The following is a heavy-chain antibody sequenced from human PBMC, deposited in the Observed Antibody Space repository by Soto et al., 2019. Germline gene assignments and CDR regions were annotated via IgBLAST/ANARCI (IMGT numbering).Heavy chain of an antibody. J-gene: IGHJ6*02. CDR1: WVSLSSNMAA. CDR3: ATAIEVAGTYYYYGMDV. V-gene: IGHV6-1*01. D-gene: IGHD6-19*01. CDR2: TYYRSKWYN. Sequence: SQALSLTCSSSWVSLSSNMAACNCIRQSPSRGLEWLGRTYYRSKWYNVYAVSVKSRITINPDTSKNQFSLQLNSVTPEDTAVYYCATAIEVAGTYYYYGMDVWGQGTTVTVSS.